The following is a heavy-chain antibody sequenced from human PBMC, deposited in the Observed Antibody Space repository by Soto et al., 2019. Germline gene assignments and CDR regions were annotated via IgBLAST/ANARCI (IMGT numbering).Heavy chain of an antibody. CDR3: ARWDYYGSGRYPFDP. V-gene: IGHV4-30-4*01. Sequence: QVQLQESGPGLVKPSQTLSLTCTVSGGSISSGDYYWSWIRQPPGKGLEWIGYIYYSGSTYYNPSIKSPVTIAVDTAKSQFSLKLSSVTAADTAVYYCARWDYYGSGRYPFDPWGQGTLVTVSS. CDR1: GGSISSGDYY. J-gene: IGHJ5*02. CDR2: IYYSGST. D-gene: IGHD3-10*01.